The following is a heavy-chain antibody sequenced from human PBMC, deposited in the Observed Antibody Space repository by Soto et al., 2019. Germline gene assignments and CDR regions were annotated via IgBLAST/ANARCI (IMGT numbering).Heavy chain of an antibody. V-gene: IGHV4-34*01. D-gene: IGHD5-18*01. CDR1: GGSFSGYY. CDR3: ARVAAGYRYGHTYYFDY. CDR2: INHSGST. Sequence: SETLSLTCAVYGGSFSGYYWSWIRQPPGKGLEWIGEINHSGSTNYNPSLKSRVTISVDTSKNQFSLKLSSVTAADTAVYYCARVAAGYRYGHTYYFDYWGQGTLVNVAS. J-gene: IGHJ4*02.